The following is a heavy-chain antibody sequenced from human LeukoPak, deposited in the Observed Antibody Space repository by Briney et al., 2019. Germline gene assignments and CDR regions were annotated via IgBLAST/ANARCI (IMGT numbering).Heavy chain of an antibody. V-gene: IGHV3-23*01. CDR2: ISGSGGST. CDR1: AFTFSSYG. D-gene: IGHD6-19*01. J-gene: IGHJ4*02. CDR3: AKDHTHSGWYFTTFDY. Sequence: GGSLRLSCAASAFTFSSYGMSWVRQAPGKGLEWVSAISGSGGSTYYADSVKGRFTISRDNSKNTLYLQMNSLRAEDTAVYYCAKDHTHSGWYFTTFDYWGQGTLVTVSS.